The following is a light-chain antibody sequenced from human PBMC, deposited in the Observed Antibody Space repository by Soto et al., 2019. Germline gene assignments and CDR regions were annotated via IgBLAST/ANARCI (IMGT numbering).Light chain of an antibody. Sequence: EIVMTQSQATLPVSPGERATLSARASQSVSSNLAWYQQKPGQATRLLIYGASTRANGIPARFSGSGSGTKFTLIFSSLQSEDFAIYDCQQYNNWPPWTFGQGTKV. J-gene: IGKJ1*01. CDR3: QQYNNWPPWT. CDR2: GAS. V-gene: IGKV3-15*01. CDR1: QSVSSN.